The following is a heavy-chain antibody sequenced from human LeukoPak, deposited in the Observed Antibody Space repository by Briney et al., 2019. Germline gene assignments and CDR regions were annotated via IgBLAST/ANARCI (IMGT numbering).Heavy chain of an antibody. J-gene: IGHJ3*02. Sequence: GGSLRLSCVASGFTFNTYTMNWVRQAPGRGLEWISCVGRDGSMHYADSVKGRITISRDNAKNSLFLQMNSLRAEDTAIYYCARRYYDTTGYAFDIWGQGTMVTVSS. CDR2: VGRDGSM. CDR1: GFTFNTYT. CDR3: ARRYYDTTGYAFDI. D-gene: IGHD3-22*01. V-gene: IGHV3-21*01.